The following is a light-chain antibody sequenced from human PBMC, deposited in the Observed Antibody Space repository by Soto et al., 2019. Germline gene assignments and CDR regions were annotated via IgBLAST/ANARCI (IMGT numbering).Light chain of an antibody. V-gene: IGLV2-23*02. CDR2: DVS. CDR3: CSRVRGHSNSYV. CDR1: SSDVGSYDL. J-gene: IGLJ1*01. Sequence: QSALTQPASVSGSPGQSITISCTGTSSDVGSYDLVSWYQQHPGKAPKLMIYDVSKRPSGVSNRFSGSKSGNTASLTISGLQDEDEADYYCCSRVRGHSNSYVFGVGTKLTVL.